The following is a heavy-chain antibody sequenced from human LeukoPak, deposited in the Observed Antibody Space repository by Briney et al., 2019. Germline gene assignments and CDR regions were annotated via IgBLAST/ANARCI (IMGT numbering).Heavy chain of an antibody. V-gene: IGHV3-9*01. J-gene: IGHJ4*02. CDR1: GFTFDDYA. CDR2: ISWNSGSI. Sequence: GGSVRHSCAASGFTFDDYAMHWVRQAPGKGLEWVSGISWNSGSIGYADSVKGRFTISRDNAKNSLYLQMNSLRAEDTALYYCAKDMRRGIAVAGLDYWGQGTLVTVSS. CDR3: AKDMRRGIAVAGLDY. D-gene: IGHD6-19*01.